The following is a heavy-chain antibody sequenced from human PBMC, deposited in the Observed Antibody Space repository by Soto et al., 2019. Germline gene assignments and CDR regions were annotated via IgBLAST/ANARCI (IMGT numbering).Heavy chain of an antibody. Sequence: PSETLSLTCAVYGGSFSGYYWSWIRQPPGKGLEWIGEINHSGSTNYNPSLKSRVTISVDTSKNQFSLKLSSVTAADTAVYYCARVMVRGSHSVYYYYYGMDVWGQGTTLTVSS. V-gene: IGHV4-34*01. J-gene: IGHJ6*02. D-gene: IGHD3-10*01. CDR3: ARVMVRGSHSVYYYYYGMDV. CDR1: GGSFSGYY. CDR2: INHSGST.